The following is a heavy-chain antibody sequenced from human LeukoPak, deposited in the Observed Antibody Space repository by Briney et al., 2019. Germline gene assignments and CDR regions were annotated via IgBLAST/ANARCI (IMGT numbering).Heavy chain of an antibody. V-gene: IGHV4-4*07. Sequence: PSETLSLTCTVSGGPISSYYWSWIRQPAGKGLEWIGRIYTSGSTNYNPSLKSRVTMSVDTSKNQFSLKLSSVTAADTAVYYCASAVAAAGQDYYFDYWGQGTLVTVSS. CDR2: IYTSGST. J-gene: IGHJ4*02. CDR1: GGPISSYY. CDR3: ASAVAAAGQDYYFDY. D-gene: IGHD6-13*01.